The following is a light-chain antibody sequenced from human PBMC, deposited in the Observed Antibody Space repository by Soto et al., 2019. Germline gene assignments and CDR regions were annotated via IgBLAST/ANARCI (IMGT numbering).Light chain of an antibody. CDR3: SSHTSSATLYV. Sequence: QSALTQPASVSGSPGQSITISCTGTSSDIGGYNYVSWYQQHPGKAPKLMIYGVTNRPSGVSNRFSGSKSGSTASLTISGLQAEDEADYYCSSHTSSATLYVFGTGTKVTVL. CDR1: SSDIGGYNY. J-gene: IGLJ1*01. CDR2: GVT. V-gene: IGLV2-14*01.